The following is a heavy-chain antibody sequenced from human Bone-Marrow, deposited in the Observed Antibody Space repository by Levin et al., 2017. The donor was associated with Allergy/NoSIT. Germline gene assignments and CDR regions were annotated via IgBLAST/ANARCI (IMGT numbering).Heavy chain of an antibody. Sequence: SQTLSLTCAVYGGSFSGYYWSWIRQPPGKGLEWIGEINHSGSTNYNPSLKSRVTISVDTSKNQFSLKLSSVTAADTAVYYCARGGLVVPAAMDYWGQGTLVTVSS. CDR1: GGSFSGYY. D-gene: IGHD2-2*01. J-gene: IGHJ4*02. V-gene: IGHV4-34*01. CDR3: ARGGLVVPAAMDY. CDR2: INHSGST.